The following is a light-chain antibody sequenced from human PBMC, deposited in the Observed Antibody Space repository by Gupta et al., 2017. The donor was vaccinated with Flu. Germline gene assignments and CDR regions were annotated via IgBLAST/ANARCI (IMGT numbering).Light chain of an antibody. J-gene: IGLJ3*02. Sequence: QSALTQPRSVSGSTGQSVTISCSGTSSDVGNYNYVSWFQQHPGKAPKVMIYDVSKRPSGVPDRFSGSKSGNTASLTISGLQAEDEADYYCCSYAGTYSWVFGGGTKLTVL. CDR2: DVS. CDR3: CSYAGTYSWV. V-gene: IGLV2-11*01. CDR1: SSDVGNYNY.